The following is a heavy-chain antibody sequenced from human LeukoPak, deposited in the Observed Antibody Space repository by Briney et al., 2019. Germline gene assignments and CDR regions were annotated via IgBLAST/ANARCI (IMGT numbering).Heavy chain of an antibody. CDR2: ITSSGAAT. J-gene: IGHJ4*02. D-gene: IGHD3-22*01. Sequence: GGSLRLSCAASGFTFSSYAMSWVRQAPGKGLEWVPSITSSGAATYYADSVKGRFTISRDNSDNTLYLQMNSLRAEDTAVYYCAKDRPNYYGSNGHYYKLNGDCWGQGTLVTVSS. CDR3: AKDRPNYYGSNGHYYKLNGDC. V-gene: IGHV3-23*01. CDR1: GFTFSSYA.